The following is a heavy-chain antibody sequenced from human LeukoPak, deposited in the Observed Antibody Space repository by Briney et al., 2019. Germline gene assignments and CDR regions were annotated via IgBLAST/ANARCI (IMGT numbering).Heavy chain of an antibody. CDR1: GFTFSSYS. CDR2: ISSSSSSYI. Sequence: GGSLRLSCAASGFTFSSYSMNWVRQAPGKGLEWVSSISSSSSSYIYYADSVKGRFTISRDNAKNSLYLQMNSLRAEDTAVYYCARDPSDYSSWPLDYWGQGTLVTVSS. V-gene: IGHV3-21*01. D-gene: IGHD6-6*01. J-gene: IGHJ4*02. CDR3: ARDPSDYSSWPLDY.